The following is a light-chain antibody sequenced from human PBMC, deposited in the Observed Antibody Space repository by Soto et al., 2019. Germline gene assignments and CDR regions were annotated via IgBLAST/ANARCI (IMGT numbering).Light chain of an antibody. J-gene: IGKJ4*01. CDR1: QSVRSSH. V-gene: IGKV3-20*01. CDR3: QKYSSSPLT. Sequence: EIVLTQSPGTLSLSPGERATLSCRASQSVRSSHLAWYQQMPGQAPRLLIYGASNRATGIPDRFSGSGSGTDFTFTISRLEPEAFAVYYCQKYSSSPLTFGGGTKVDIK. CDR2: GAS.